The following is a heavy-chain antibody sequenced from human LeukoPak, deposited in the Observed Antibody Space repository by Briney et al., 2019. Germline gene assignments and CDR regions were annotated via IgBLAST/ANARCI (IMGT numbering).Heavy chain of an antibody. Sequence: GGSLRLSCAASGFTFSDYYMSWIRQAPGKGLEWVSYISSSGSTIYYADSVKGRFTISRDNAKSSLYLQMNSLRAEDTAVYYCAGAPEESDWFDPWSQGTLVTVSS. J-gene: IGHJ5*02. CDR1: GFTFSDYY. D-gene: IGHD3-10*01. CDR3: AGAPEESDWFDP. CDR2: ISSSGSTI. V-gene: IGHV3-11*01.